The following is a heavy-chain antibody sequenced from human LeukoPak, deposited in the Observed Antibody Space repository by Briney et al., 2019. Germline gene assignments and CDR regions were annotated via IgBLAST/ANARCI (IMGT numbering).Heavy chain of an antibody. V-gene: IGHV3-48*03. CDR2: ISNSGSAK. CDR1: GFTFSSYE. D-gene: IGHD3-10*01. J-gene: IGHJ4*02. Sequence: GGSLRLSCAASGFTFSSYEMNWVRQAPGKGLEWVAYISNSGSAKYHADSVKGRFTISRDNAKNSLYLQMNSLRAEDTAVYYCARDRDGRRFGGLPYYFDYWGQGTLVTVSS. CDR3: ARDRDGRRFGGLPYYFDY.